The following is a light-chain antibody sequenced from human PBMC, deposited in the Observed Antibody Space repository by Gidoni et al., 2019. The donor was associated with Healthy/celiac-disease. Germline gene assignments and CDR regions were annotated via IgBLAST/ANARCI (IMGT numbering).Light chain of an antibody. V-gene: IGKV1-39*01. Sequence: DIQMTQSPSSLSASVGDRVTITCRASQCISSSLNWYQHKPGKAPKLLIYAASSLQTGVPSRFCGSGSGTDFTLTISSLQPEDFATYYCQQSYSTPLTFGPGTKVDVK. J-gene: IGKJ3*01. CDR1: QCISSS. CDR2: AAS. CDR3: QQSYSTPLT.